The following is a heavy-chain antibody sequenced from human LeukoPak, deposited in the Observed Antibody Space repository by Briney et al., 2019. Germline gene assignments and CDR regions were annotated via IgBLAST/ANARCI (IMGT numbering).Heavy chain of an antibody. Sequence: SETLSLTCTVSGGSISSSSYYWGWIRQPPGKGLEWIGSIYYSGSTYYNPSLKSRVTISVDTSKNQLSLKLSSVTAADTAVYYCARISSSWYSYYYYYMDVWGKGTTVTVSS. CDR1: GGSISSSSYY. J-gene: IGHJ6*03. CDR2: IYYSGST. V-gene: IGHV4-39*07. CDR3: ARISSSWYSYYYYYMDV. D-gene: IGHD6-13*01.